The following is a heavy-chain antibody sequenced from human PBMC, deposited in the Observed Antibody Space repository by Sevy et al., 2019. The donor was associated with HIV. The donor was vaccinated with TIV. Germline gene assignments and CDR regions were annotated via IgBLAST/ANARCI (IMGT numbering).Heavy chain of an antibody. CDR1: GFTVSSNY. Sequence: GGSLRLSCAASGFTVSSNYMSWVRQAPGKGLEWVSVIYSGGSTYYADPVKGPFTISRDNSKNALYLQMNSLRAEDTAVYYCARVLRGRAAGTPYFDYWGQGTLVTVSS. CDR3: ARVLRGRAAGTPYFDY. J-gene: IGHJ4*02. V-gene: IGHV3-53*01. D-gene: IGHD6-13*01. CDR2: IYSGGST.